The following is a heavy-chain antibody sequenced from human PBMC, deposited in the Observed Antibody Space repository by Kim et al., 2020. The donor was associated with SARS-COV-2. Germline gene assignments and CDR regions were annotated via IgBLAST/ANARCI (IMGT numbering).Heavy chain of an antibody. J-gene: IGHJ6*02. CDR3: ARGDIKFYYAMDV. V-gene: IGHV4-59*13. CDR1: VGSISSYY. Sequence: SETLSLTCIVSVGSISSYYWSWIRQPPGKGLEWIGYINYFGSTNYNPSLKSRVTISVDTSKNQFSLRLSSVTAADTAVYYCARGDIKFYYAMDVWGQGTTVTVSS. CDR2: INYFGST.